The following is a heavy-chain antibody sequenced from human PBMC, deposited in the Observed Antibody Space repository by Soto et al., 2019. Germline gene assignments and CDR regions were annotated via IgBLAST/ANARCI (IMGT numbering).Heavy chain of an antibody. Sequence: GGSLSLSCAASGFTFSDYYMSWIRQAPGKGLEWVSYISSSGSTIYYADSVKGRFTISRDNAKNSLYLQMNSLRAEDTAVYYCARDSHIAARRWGFSWFDPWGQGTLVTVSS. D-gene: IGHD6-6*01. J-gene: IGHJ5*02. CDR2: ISSSGSTI. CDR3: ARDSHIAARRWGFSWFDP. V-gene: IGHV3-11*01. CDR1: GFTFSDYY.